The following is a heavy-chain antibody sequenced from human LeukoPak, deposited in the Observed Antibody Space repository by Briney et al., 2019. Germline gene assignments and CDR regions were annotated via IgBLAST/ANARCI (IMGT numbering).Heavy chain of an antibody. CDR2: FDPEDGET. J-gene: IGHJ3*02. V-gene: IGHV1-24*01. D-gene: IGHD3-22*01. Sequence: GASVKVSCKVSGYTLTELPMHWVRQAPGKGLEWMGGFDPEDGETIYAQKFQGRVTMTEDTSTDTAYMELSSLRSEDTAVYYCATEVSLPDDSSGSDAFDIWGQGTMVTVSS. CDR1: GYTLTELP. CDR3: ATEVSLPDDSSGSDAFDI.